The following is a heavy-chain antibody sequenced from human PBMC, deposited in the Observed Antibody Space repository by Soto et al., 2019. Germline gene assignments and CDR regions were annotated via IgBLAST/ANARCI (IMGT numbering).Heavy chain of an antibody. CDR3: AKAEAKYYYGSGTTDY. V-gene: IGHV3-23*01. D-gene: IGHD3-10*01. J-gene: IGHJ4*02. CDR1: GVTFSSYA. CDR2: ISGSGGST. Sequence: PGGSLRLSCAASGVTFSSYAMSWVRQAPGKGLEWVSAISGSGGSTYYADSVKGRFTISRDNSKNTLYLQMNSLRAEDTAVYYCAKAEAKYYYGSGTTDYWGQGTLVTVSS.